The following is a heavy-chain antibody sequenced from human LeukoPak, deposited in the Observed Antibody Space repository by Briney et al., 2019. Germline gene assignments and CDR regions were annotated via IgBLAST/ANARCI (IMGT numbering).Heavy chain of an antibody. J-gene: IGHJ4*02. V-gene: IGHV4-39*01. CDR1: GGSISSNNYF. D-gene: IGHD2/OR15-2a*01. CDR3: ARHYLNNRPWVALEY. CDR2: FYYNGNT. Sequence: SETLSLTCAVSGGSISSNNYFWAWIRQPPGKGLEWIGNFYYNGNTYYNPSLRSRITISVDTSKSQFSLKLSSVTAADTAVYYCARHYLNNRPWVALEYWGQGTLVT.